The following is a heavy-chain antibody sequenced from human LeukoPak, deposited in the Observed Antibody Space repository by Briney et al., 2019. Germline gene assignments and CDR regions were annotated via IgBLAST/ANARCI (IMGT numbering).Heavy chain of an antibody. CDR1: GFTFSSYW. CDR2: IATTGGA. Sequence: PGGSLRLSCAASGFTFSSYWMSWVRQAPGKGLEWVSGIATTGGAYYADSVKGRFTISRENAKNSLYLQMNSLRAGDTAVYYCARELGTPGNWYFDLWGRGTLVTVSS. D-gene: IGHD2-15*01. CDR3: ARELGTPGNWYFDL. V-gene: IGHV3-13*01. J-gene: IGHJ2*01.